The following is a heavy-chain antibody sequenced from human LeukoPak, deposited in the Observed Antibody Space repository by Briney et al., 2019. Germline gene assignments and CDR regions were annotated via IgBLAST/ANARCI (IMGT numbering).Heavy chain of an antibody. CDR2: INSDGRGA. D-gene: IGHD4-23*01. J-gene: IGHJ4*02. Sequence: PGGSLRLSCAASGFTFSSYWMHWVRQGPGKGLVWVSRINSDGRGASYADSVKGRFTISRDNAKNTLYLQMNSLRAEDTAVYYCARDLRTPSDTNIAIDYWGQGTLVTVSS. CDR1: GFTFSSYW. V-gene: IGHV3-74*01. CDR3: ARDLRTPSDTNIAIDY.